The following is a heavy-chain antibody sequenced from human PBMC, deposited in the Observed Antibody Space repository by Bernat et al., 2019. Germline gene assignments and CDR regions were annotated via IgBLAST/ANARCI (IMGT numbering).Heavy chain of an antibody. CDR1: GFTFSSYA. CDR2: ISYDGSNK. D-gene: IGHD6-13*01. Sequence: QVQLVESGGGVVQPGRSLRLSCAASGFTFSSYAMHWVRQAPGKGLEWVAVISYDGSNKYYAASGKGRFTTSRDNSKNTLYLQMNSLRAEDTAVYYCARGPIAAAGTYYYYYMDVWGKGTTVTVSS. CDR3: ARGPIAAAGTYYYYYMDV. J-gene: IGHJ6*03. V-gene: IGHV3-30*01.